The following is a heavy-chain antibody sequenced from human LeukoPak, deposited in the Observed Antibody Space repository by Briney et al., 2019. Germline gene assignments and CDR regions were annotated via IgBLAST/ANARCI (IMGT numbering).Heavy chain of an antibody. CDR2: IYYRGST. CDR1: GASINSNSYY. CDR3: ARRSEGVDY. Sequence: SETLSLTCTVSGASINSNSYYWGWIRQPPGKGLEWIGSIYYRGSTFYTPSLKSRVTISVDTSKNQFSLKLSSVTAADTALYYCARRSEGVDYWGQGTLVTVSS. D-gene: IGHD3-10*01. V-gene: IGHV4-39*01. J-gene: IGHJ4*02.